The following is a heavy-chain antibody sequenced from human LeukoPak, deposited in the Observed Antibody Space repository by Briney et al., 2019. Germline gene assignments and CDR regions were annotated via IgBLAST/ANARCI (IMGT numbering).Heavy chain of an antibody. D-gene: IGHD3-22*01. V-gene: IGHV4-30-4*01. CDR2: IYYSGST. J-gene: IGHJ3*02. CDR1: GGSISSGDYY. Sequence: SETLSLTCTVSGGSISSGDYYWRWIRQPLGKGLEWIGYIYYSGSTYYNPSLKSRVTISVDTSKNQFSLKLSSVTAADTAVYYCAGGYYDSSGYPALFDIWGQGTMVTVSS. CDR3: AGGYYDSSGYPALFDI.